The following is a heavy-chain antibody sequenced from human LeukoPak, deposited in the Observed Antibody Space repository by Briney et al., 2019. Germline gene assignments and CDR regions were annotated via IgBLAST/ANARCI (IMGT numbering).Heavy chain of an antibody. CDR1: GFTFSSYG. CDR2: ISGSGGST. J-gene: IGHJ6*03. Sequence: AGGSLRLSCVASGFTFSSYGMSWVRQAPGKGLEWVSAISGSGGSTYYADSVKGRFTISRDNSKNTLYLQMNSLRAEDTAVYYCAKGSKGVVFTRDHYMDVWGKGTTATISS. V-gene: IGHV3-23*01. D-gene: IGHD3-3*01. CDR3: AKGSKGVVFTRDHYMDV.